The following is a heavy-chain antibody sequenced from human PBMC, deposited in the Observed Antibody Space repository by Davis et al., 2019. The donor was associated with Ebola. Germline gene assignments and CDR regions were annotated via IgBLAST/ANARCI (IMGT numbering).Heavy chain of an antibody. J-gene: IGHJ5*02. V-gene: IGHV4-34*01. Sequence: SETLSLTCAVYGGSFSGYYWSWIRQPPGKGLEWIGEINHSGSTNYNPSLKSRVTISVDTSKNQFSLKLSSVTAADTAVYYCARVRGEGYSSSWYPPLNWFDPWGQGRLVTVSS. CDR3: ARVRGEGYSSSWYPPLNWFDP. CDR2: INHSGST. D-gene: IGHD6-13*01. CDR1: GGSFSGYY.